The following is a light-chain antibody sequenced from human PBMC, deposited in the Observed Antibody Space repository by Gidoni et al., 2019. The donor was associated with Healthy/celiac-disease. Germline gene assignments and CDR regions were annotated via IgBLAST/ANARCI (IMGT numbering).Light chain of an antibody. CDR1: SSNIGSNY. Sequence: VLTPHPSASGPPGQRVTISCSGSSSNIGSNYVYWYQQLPGTAPKLLIYRNNQRPSGVPDRFSGSKSGTSASLAISGLRSEDEADYYCAAWDDSLSAWVFGGGTKLTVL. J-gene: IGLJ3*02. CDR3: AAWDDSLSAWV. V-gene: IGLV1-47*01. CDR2: RNN.